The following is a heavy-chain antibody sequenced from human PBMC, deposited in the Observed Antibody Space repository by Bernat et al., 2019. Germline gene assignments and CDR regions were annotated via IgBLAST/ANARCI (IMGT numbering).Heavy chain of an antibody. V-gene: IGHV3-30-3*01. Sequence: QVQVVESGGGVVQPGTSLRLSCAGSGFTFSTYAMHWVRQAPGKGLDWVAVISNDGSKKDYADSVKGRFTISRDNSKNILSLQMNSLRTEDTAIYYCARVRDRGSSWYNWFDPWGQGTLVTVSS. CDR3: ARVRDRGSSWYNWFDP. J-gene: IGHJ5*02. CDR1: GFTFSTYA. D-gene: IGHD6-13*01. CDR2: ISNDGSKK.